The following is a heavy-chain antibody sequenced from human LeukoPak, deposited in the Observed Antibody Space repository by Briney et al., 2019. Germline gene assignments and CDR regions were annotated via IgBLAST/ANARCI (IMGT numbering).Heavy chain of an antibody. D-gene: IGHD1-14*01. J-gene: IGHJ6*03. CDR1: GFIFSTHA. CDR3: ARAGAGSYYYYMDV. Sequence: PGGSLRLSCAASGFIFSTHAMSWVRLAPGRGLEWASFVSGSGGTTYYADSVKGRFTISRDNAKNSLYLQMNSLRAEDTAVYYCARAGAGSYYYYMDVWGKGTTVTVSS. CDR2: VSGSGGTT. V-gene: IGHV3-48*04.